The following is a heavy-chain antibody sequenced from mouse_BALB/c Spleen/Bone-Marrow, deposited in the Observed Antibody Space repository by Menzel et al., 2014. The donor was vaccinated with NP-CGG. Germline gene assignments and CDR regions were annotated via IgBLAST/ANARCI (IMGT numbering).Heavy chain of an antibody. CDR2: IYPGDGDT. CDR3: ARSDGYRDMDY. V-gene: IGHV1-82*01. J-gene: IGHJ4*01. D-gene: IGHD2-3*01. Sequence: QVQLQQPGPELVKPGASVKISCKASGYAFSSSWMNWVEQRPGQGLEWIGRIYPGDGDTKYNGKFKGKATLTADKSSSTAYMQLSSLTSVDSAVYFCARSDGYRDMDYWGQGTSVTVSS. CDR1: GYAFSSSW.